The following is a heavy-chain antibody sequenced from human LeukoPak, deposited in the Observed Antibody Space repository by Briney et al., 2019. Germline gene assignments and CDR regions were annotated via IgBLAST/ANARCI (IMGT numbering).Heavy chain of an antibody. V-gene: IGHV4-59*08. Sequence: SETLSLTCTVSGGSNSGYYWSWIRQPPGKGLEWIGYIYYSGSTNYNPSLKSRVTISVDTSKNHFSLKLSSVTAADTAVYYCARATWGAYSGYNLEYWGQGTLVTVSS. J-gene: IGHJ4*02. CDR1: GGSNSGYY. CDR3: ARATWGAYSGYNLEY. D-gene: IGHD5-12*01. CDR2: IYYSGST.